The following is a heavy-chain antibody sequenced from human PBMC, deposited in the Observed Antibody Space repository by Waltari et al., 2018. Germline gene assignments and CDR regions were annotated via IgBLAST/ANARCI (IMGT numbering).Heavy chain of an antibody. CDR1: GGSISSYS. CDR2: IYTSGST. CDR3: ARGGDLDYYYYYYGMDV. V-gene: IGHV4-4*07. J-gene: IGHJ6*02. Sequence: QVQLQESGPGLVKPSETLSLTCTVSGGSISSYSWTWIRQPAGKGLEWIGRIYTSGSTNYNPSLKSRLTMSVDTSKNQFSLKLSSVTAADTAVYYCARGGDLDYYYYYYGMDVWGQGTTVTVSS. D-gene: IGHD3-16*01.